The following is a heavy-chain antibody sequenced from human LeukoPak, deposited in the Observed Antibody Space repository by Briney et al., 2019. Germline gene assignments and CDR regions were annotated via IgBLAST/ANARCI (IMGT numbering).Heavy chain of an antibody. J-gene: IGHJ5*02. CDR3: ARVGGGFWFDP. CDR2: TNPSGGST. V-gene: IGHV1-46*01. D-gene: IGHD3-3*01. Sequence: ASVKVSCKASGYTFTIYYMHWVREAPGQGLEWVGPTNPSGGSTSYAQKFQGRVTMTRDTSTSTVYMELSSLRSEDTAVYDCARVGGGFWFDPWGQGTLVTVSS. CDR1: GYTFTIYY.